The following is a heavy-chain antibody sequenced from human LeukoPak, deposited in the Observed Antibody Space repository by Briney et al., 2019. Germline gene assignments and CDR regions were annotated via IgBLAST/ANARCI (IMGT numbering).Heavy chain of an antibody. CDR2: IFYSGNT. CDR1: GGSISSGGYY. CDR3: ARIRAIIVATISRYYYYGMDV. D-gene: IGHD5-12*01. J-gene: IGHJ6*02. Sequence: SQTLSLTCTVSGGSISSGGYYWSWIRQHPGKGLEWIGYIFYSGNTYHNPSLKSRVTISVDTSKNQFSLKLSSVTAADTAVYYCARIRAIIVATISRYYYYGMDVWGQGTTVTVSS. V-gene: IGHV4-31*03.